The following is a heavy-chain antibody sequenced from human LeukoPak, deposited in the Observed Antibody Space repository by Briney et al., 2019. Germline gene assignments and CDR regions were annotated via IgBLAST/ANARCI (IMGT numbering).Heavy chain of an antibody. V-gene: IGHV3-23*01. J-gene: IGHJ2*01. Sequence: AGGSLILSCAASGFTFSSYAMSWVRQAPGKGLEWVSAISGSGGNTYYADSVKGRFTISRDNSKNTLYLQMNSLRAEDTAVYYCAKETAAYGDYEWYFDLWGRGTLVTVSS. CDR3: AKETAAYGDYEWYFDL. D-gene: IGHD4-17*01. CDR2: ISGSGGNT. CDR1: GFTFSSYA.